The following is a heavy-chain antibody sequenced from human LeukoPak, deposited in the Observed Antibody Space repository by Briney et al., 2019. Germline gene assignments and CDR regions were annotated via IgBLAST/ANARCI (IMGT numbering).Heavy chain of an antibody. CDR1: GFTFRNYA. CDR2: ISAGGAT. CDR3: AKRSGSLHYYEY. D-gene: IGHD1-26*01. Sequence: PGGSLRLSCAASGFTFRNYAMHWVRQTPGKGLEWVSTISAGGATFYADSVRGRFTISRDNSKNTLYLQMNSLRAEDTAVYYCAKRSGSLHYYEYWGQGTLVTVSS. V-gene: IGHV3-23*01. J-gene: IGHJ4*02.